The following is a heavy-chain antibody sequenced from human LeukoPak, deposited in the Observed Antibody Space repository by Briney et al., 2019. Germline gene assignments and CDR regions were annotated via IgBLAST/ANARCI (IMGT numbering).Heavy chain of an antibody. CDR2: ISSSSGYM. Sequence: GGSLRLSCAASGFTFSTYTMNWVRQAPGKGLEWVSSISSSSGYMYYADSVKGRFTISRDNAKNSLYLQMDSPRAEDTAVYYCAVLGGSGHSFFWGQGTLVTVSS. D-gene: IGHD3-22*01. CDR1: GFTFSTYT. CDR3: AVLGGSGHSFF. J-gene: IGHJ4*02. V-gene: IGHV3-21*01.